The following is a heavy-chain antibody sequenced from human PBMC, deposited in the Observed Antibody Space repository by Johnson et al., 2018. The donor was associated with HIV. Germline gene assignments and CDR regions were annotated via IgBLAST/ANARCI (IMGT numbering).Heavy chain of an antibody. CDR2: ISYDGSNK. CDR3: VKDRATGWQNDAFDI. Sequence: QVQLVESGGGVVQPGRSLRLSCAASGFTFSSYTMHWVRQAPGKGLEWVAVISYDGSNKYFADSVKGRFTISRDNSRNTLYLQMNSLRAEDTAVYYCVKDRATGWQNDAFDIWGQGTMVTVSS. V-gene: IGHV3-30-3*01. CDR1: GFTFSSYT. J-gene: IGHJ3*02. D-gene: IGHD6-19*01.